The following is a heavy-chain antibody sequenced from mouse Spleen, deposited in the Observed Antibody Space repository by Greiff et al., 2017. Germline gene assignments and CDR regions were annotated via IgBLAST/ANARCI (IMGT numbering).Heavy chain of an antibody. V-gene: IGHV3-6*01. J-gene: IGHJ3*01. Sequence: EVQRVESGPGLVKPSQSLSLTCSVTGYSITSGYYWNWIRQFPGNKLEWMGYISYDGSNNYNPSLKNRISITRDTSKNQFFLKLNSVTTEDTATYYCARGYDRAWFAYWGQGTLVTVSA. CDR1: GYSITSGYY. CDR3: ARGYDRAWFAY. D-gene: IGHD2-14*01. CDR2: ISYDGSN.